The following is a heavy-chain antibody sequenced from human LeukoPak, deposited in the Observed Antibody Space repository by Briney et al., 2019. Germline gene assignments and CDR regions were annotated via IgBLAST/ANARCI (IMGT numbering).Heavy chain of an antibody. CDR2: ISSSGSYI. D-gene: IGHD6-25*01. J-gene: IGHJ4*02. V-gene: IGHV3-21*01. CDR1: GFTFSSYS. CDR3: ASGYSSVVADY. Sequence: GGSLRLSCAASGFTFSSYSLNWVRQAPGKGLEWVSSISSSGSYIFYADSVKGRFTISIDNAKNSLYLQMNSLRAEDTAVYFCASGYSSVVADYWGQGTLSPSPQ.